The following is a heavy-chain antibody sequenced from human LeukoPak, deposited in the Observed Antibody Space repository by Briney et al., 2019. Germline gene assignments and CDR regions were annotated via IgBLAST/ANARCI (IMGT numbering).Heavy chain of an antibody. CDR1: GYTFTAYF. J-gene: IGHJ4*02. CDR2: INPNSGAT. V-gene: IGHV1-2*02. CDR3: TRPPTITTWRIFDF. D-gene: IGHD4-11*01. Sequence: ASVKVSCKASGYTFTAYFIHWVRQAPGQGLEWMGWINPNSGATHYEWNFQGRVTMTRDTSISTAYMELSSLRSDDTVVYYCTRPPTITTWRIFDFWGQGTLVTVSS.